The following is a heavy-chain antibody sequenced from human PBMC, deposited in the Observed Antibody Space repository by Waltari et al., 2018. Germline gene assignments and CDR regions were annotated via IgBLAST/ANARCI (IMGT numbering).Heavy chain of an antibody. Sequence: EEQLVESGGGVIQIGGSLRLSCEGSGFSVSDNYMNWVRQGPGKGLEWVSTIDRDGNAYFADSVKVRFATSRGSSRDTVYFEMNSLIPDDTAVYYCASTLHLDGWLDGFDIWGQGTVVTVSS. D-gene: IGHD1-1*01. CDR2: IDRDGNA. V-gene: IGHV3-53*01. J-gene: IGHJ3*02. CDR1: GFSVSDNY. CDR3: ASTLHLDGWLDGFDI.